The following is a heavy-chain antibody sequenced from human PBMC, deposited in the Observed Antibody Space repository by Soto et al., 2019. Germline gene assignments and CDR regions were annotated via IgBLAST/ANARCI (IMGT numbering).Heavy chain of an antibody. CDR3: AKDRRSVDGYFDL. CDR1: GFTFSSYG. Sequence: QVQLVESGGGVVQPGRSLRLSCAASGFTFSSYGMHWVRQAPGKGLEWVAVISYDGSNKYYADSVKGRFTISRDNSKNTLYLQMNSLRAEDTAVYYCAKDRRSVDGYFDLWGRGTLVTVSS. J-gene: IGHJ2*01. CDR2: ISYDGSNK. V-gene: IGHV3-30*18.